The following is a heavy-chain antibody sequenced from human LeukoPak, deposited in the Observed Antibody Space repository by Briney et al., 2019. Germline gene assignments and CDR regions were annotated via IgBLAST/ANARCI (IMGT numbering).Heavy chain of an antibody. V-gene: IGHV3-30*02. CDR2: IRYDGSNK. D-gene: IGHD3-16*01. Sequence: GGSLRLSCAASGFTFSSYGMHWVRQAPGKGLEWVAFIRYDGSNKYYADSVKGRFTISRDNSKNTLYLQMNSLRAEDTAVYYCARELWPQGDAFDIWGQGTMVTVSS. CDR3: ARELWPQGDAFDI. CDR1: GFTFSSYG. J-gene: IGHJ3*02.